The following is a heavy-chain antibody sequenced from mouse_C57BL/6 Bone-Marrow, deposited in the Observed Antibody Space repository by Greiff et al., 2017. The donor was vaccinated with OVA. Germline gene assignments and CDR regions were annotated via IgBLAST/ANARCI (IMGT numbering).Heavy chain of an antibody. Sequence: VQLQQSGPELVKPGASVKISCKASGYAFSSSWMNWVKQRPGKGLEWIGRIYPGDGDTNYNGKFKGKATLTADKSSSTAYMQLSSLTSEDSAVYFCARNLCRDYYAMDYWGQGTSVTVSS. CDR2: IYPGDGDT. V-gene: IGHV1-82*01. CDR1: GYAFSSSW. J-gene: IGHJ4*01. D-gene: IGHD1-1*01. CDR3: ARNLCRDYYAMDY.